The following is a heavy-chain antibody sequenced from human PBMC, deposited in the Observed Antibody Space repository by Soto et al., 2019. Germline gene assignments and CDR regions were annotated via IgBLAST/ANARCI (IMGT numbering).Heavy chain of an antibody. CDR2: IYYSGST. CDR1: GGSISSYY. D-gene: IGHD6-19*01. J-gene: IGHJ5*02. CDR3: AREGFKRSGWNRGSWFDP. V-gene: IGHV4-59*01. Sequence: SETLSLTCTVSGGSISSYYWSWIRQPPGKGLEWIGYIYYSGSTNYNPSLKSRVTISVDTSKNQFSLKLSSVTAADTAVYYCAREGFKRSGWNRGSWFDPWGQRTLVTVSS.